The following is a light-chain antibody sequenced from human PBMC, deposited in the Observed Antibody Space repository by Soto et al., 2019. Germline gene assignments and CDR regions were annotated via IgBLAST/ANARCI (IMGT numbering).Light chain of an antibody. Sequence: DIQMTQSPSSLSASVGDRVTITCRASQGISNYLAWYQQKPGKVPKLLIYGASTLQSGVPSRFTGSGSGTDFTLTITSLQPEDAATYYCQKYVDAPKTFGQGTKLEIK. CDR1: QGISNY. V-gene: IGKV1-27*01. CDR3: QKYVDAPKT. J-gene: IGKJ2*01. CDR2: GAS.